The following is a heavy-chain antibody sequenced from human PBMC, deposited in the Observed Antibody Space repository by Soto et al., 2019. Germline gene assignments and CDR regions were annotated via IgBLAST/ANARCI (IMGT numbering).Heavy chain of an antibody. CDR1: GFTFGDYA. CDR2: IRSKAYGGTT. V-gene: IGHV3-49*03. D-gene: IGHD3-10*01. Sequence: GGSLRLSCTASGFTFGDYAMSWFRQAPGKGLEWVGFIRSKAYGGTTEYAASVKGRFTISRDDSKSIAYLQMNSLKTEDTAVYYCTRVLLWFGELGGDAFDIWGQGTMVTVSS. CDR3: TRVLLWFGELGGDAFDI. J-gene: IGHJ3*02.